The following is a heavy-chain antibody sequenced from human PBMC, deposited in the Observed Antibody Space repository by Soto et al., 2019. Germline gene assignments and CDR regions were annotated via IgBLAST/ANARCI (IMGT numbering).Heavy chain of an antibody. J-gene: IGHJ4*02. Sequence: GGSLRLSCAASGFTFSSYSMNWVRQAPGKGLEWVSYISSSSSTIYYADSVKGRFTISRDNAKNSLYLQMNSLRAEDTAVYYCAISPTISPIFTYWGQGALVTVSS. CDR1: GFTFSSYS. D-gene: IGHD3-3*02. V-gene: IGHV3-48*01. CDR3: AISPTISPIFTY. CDR2: ISSSSSTI.